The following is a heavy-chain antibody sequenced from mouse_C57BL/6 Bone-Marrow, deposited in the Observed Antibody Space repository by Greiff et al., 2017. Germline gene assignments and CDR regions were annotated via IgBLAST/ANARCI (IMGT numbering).Heavy chain of an antibody. CDR3: ARDPPHFDY. CDR1: GFTFSDYY. Sequence: EVKLMESEGGLVQPGSSMKLSCTASGFTFSDYYMAWVRQVPEKGLEWVANINYDGSSTYYLDSLKSRFIISRDNAKNILYLQMSILKSEDAATYYCARDPPHFDYWGQGTTLTVSS. CDR2: INYDGSST. V-gene: IGHV5-16*01. J-gene: IGHJ2*01.